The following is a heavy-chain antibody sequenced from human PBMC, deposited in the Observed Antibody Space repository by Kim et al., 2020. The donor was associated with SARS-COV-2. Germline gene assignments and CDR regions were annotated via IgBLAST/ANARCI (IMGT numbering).Heavy chain of an antibody. V-gene: IGHV1-18*01. Sequence: RKLQGRVTMTTDTSTSTAYMELGSLRSDDTAVYYCARDLRDYGDYFWFDPWGQGTLVTVSS. J-gene: IGHJ5*02. D-gene: IGHD4-17*01. CDR3: ARDLRDYGDYFWFDP.